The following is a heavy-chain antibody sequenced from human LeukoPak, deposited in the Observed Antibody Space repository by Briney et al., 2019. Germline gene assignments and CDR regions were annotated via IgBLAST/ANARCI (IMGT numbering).Heavy chain of an antibody. Sequence: GGSLRLSCAASGFTFSSFGMHWVRQAPGKGLEWVAVIWYDASNKYYADSVKGRFTISRDNSKNTLYLQANSLRAEDTAVYYCARNDYRDSHLDYWGQGTLVTVSS. CDR2: IWYDASNK. D-gene: IGHD4-17*01. CDR1: GFTFSSFG. J-gene: IGHJ4*02. CDR3: ARNDYRDSHLDY. V-gene: IGHV3-33*01.